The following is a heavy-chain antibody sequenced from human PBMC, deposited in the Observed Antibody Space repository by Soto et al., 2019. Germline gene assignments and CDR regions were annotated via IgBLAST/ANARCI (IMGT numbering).Heavy chain of an antibody. CDR1: GYTFTSYD. Sequence: APVKVSCKASGYTFTSYDINWVRQATGQGLEWMGWMNPNSGNTGYAQKFQGRVTMTRNTSISTAYMELSSLRSEDTAVYYCARGENPEVGFDPWGQGTLVTVSS. CDR2: MNPNSGNT. V-gene: IGHV1-8*01. CDR3: ARGENPEVGFDP. J-gene: IGHJ5*02.